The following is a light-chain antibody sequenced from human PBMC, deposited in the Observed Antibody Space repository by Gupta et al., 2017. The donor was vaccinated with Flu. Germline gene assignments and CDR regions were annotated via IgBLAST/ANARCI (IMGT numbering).Light chain of an antibody. CDR1: QSVSSY. CDR3: QQHSNWPPYT. J-gene: IGKJ2*01. V-gene: IGKV3-11*01. CDR2: DAS. Sequence: ELVFTQSPATLSLSPGERATLSCRASQSVSSYLAWYQQKPGQAPRLLIYDASNRATGIPARFSGSGYGTDFTLTISSLEPEDFAVYYCQQHSNWPPYTFGQGTKMEIK.